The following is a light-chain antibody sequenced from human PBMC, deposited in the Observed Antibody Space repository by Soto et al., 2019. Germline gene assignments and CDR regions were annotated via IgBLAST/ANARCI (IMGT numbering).Light chain of an antibody. CDR3: QQYYNWPRT. Sequence: EIVMTQSPATLSVSPGERATLSCMASENIYPNLAWYQQKPGQAPRLLFYWASTRASGLPARFSGTGSGTEFTLTINSLQAEDAAVYYCQQYYNWPRTFGQGTRLE. CDR2: WAS. J-gene: IGKJ5*01. CDR1: ENIYPN. V-gene: IGKV3-15*01.